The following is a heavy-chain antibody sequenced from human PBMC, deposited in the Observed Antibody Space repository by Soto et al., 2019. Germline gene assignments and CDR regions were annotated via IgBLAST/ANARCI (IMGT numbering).Heavy chain of an antibody. V-gene: IGHV4-39*01. CDR3: ARRAAAPRGGNWFDP. J-gene: IGHJ5*02. CDR2: IYYSGST. Sequence: QLQLQESGPGLVKPSETLSLTCTVSGGSISSSSYYWGWIRQPPGKGLEWIGSIYYSGSTYYNPSLKSRVTISVDTSKNQFSPKLSSVTAADTAVYYCARRAAAPRGGNWFDPWGQGTLVTVSS. D-gene: IGHD6-13*01. CDR1: GGSISSSSYY.